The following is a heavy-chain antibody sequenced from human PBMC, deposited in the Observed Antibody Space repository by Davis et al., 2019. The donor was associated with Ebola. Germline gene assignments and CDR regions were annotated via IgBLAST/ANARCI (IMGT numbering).Heavy chain of an antibody. D-gene: IGHD6-6*01. V-gene: IGHV4-39*07. Sequence: SETLSLTCTVSGGSISSSSYYWGWIRQPPGKGLEWIGSIYYSGSTYYNPSLKSRVTISVATSKNQFSLKLSSVTAADTAVYYCARGAWGSSSSRRIWYYYYYMNVWGKGTTVTVSS. CDR2: IYYSGST. J-gene: IGHJ6*03. CDR1: GGSISSSSYY. CDR3: ARGAWGSSSSRRIWYYYYYMNV.